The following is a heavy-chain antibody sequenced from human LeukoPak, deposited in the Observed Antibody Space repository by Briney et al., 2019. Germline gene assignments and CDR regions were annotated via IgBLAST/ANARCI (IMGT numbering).Heavy chain of an antibody. J-gene: IGHJ4*02. CDR2: ISAYNGNT. Sequence: ASVKVSCKASGYTFTSYGISWVRQAPGQGLEWMGWISAYNGNTNYAQKLQGRVTMTTDTSTSTAYVELRSLRSDDTAVYYCARDRHSGTFGVFDYWGQGTLVTVSS. CDR1: GYTFTSYG. D-gene: IGHD6-25*01. V-gene: IGHV1-18*01. CDR3: ARDRHSGTFGVFDY.